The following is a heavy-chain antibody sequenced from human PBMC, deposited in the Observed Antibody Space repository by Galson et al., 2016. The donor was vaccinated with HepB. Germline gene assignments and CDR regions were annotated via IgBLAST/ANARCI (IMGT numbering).Heavy chain of an antibody. CDR1: GFTLTDYY. CDR2: SSGTGFYT. CDR3: ARNYDSSGYSYFDAFDI. J-gene: IGHJ3*02. V-gene: IGHV3-11*06. D-gene: IGHD3-22*01. Sequence: SLRLSCAASGFTLTDYYVSWIRQAPGKGLEWVSYSSGTGFYTNYADSVKGRFTFSRDNAKNSLYLQMNSLRVEDTAVYYCARNYDSSGYSYFDAFDIWGQGTMVTVSS.